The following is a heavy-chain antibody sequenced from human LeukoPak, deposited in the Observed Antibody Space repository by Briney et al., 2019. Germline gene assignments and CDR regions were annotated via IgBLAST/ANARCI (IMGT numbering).Heavy chain of an antibody. CDR2: IIPIFGTA. V-gene: IGHV1-69*05. Sequence: GASVKVSCKASGGTFSSYAISWVRQAPGQGLEWMGGIIPIFGTANYAQKFQGRVTITTDESTSTAYMELSSLRSEDTAVYYCARGTPDPLYSSGLSHGSAEYFQHWGQGTLVTVSS. CDR3: ARGTPDPLYSSGLSHGSAEYFQH. D-gene: IGHD6-19*01. CDR1: GGTFSSYA. J-gene: IGHJ1*01.